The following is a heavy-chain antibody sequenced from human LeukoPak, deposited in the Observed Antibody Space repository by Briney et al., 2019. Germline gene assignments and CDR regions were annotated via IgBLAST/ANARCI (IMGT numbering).Heavy chain of an antibody. CDR2: IYYSGST. V-gene: IGHV4-59*12. J-gene: IGHJ6*03. Sequence: SETLSLTCTVSGGSISSYYWSWIRQPPGKGLEWIGYIYYSGSTNYNPSLKSRVTISVDTSKNQFSLKLSSVTAADTAVYYCARSNRFLEWLPSFYYYYMDVWGKGTTVTVSS. CDR1: GGSISSYY. CDR3: ARSNRFLEWLPSFYYYYMDV. D-gene: IGHD3-3*01.